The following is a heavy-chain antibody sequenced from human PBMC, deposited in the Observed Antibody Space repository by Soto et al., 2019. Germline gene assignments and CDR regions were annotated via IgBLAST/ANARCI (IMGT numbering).Heavy chain of an antibody. CDR3: ARRTTLGSYFDY. V-gene: IGHV1-69*12. Sequence: QVQLVQSGAEVKKPGSSVKVSCKASGGTFSSYVINWVRQAPGQGLEWMGGIIPIFGTANYAQKFQGRVTITAVESTSTAYMELISLRSEDTAVYYCARRTTLGSYFDYWGQGTLVTVSS. CDR2: IIPIFGTA. J-gene: IGHJ4*02. CDR1: GGTFSSYV. D-gene: IGHD1-7*01.